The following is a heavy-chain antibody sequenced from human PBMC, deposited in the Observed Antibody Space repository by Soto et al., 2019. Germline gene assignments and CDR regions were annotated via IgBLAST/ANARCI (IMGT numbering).Heavy chain of an antibody. CDR3: ARRYVGTFDY. CDR1: GGSISSYY. D-gene: IGHD3-16*01. V-gene: IGHV4-59*01. Sequence: QVQLQESGPGLVKPSETLSLTCTVSGGSISSYYWSWIRQPPGKGLEWIGYIYYSGRTNYNPSLKSRVTISVDTSKIQFSLKLSSVTAADTAVYCLARRYVGTFDYWGPGTLVTVA. CDR2: IYYSGRT. J-gene: IGHJ4*02.